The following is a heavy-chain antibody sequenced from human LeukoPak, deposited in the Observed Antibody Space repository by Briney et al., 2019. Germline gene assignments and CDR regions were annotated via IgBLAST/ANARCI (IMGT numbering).Heavy chain of an antibody. V-gene: IGHV1-2*02. Sequence: GASVKVSCKASGYTFTDYYMYWVRQAPGQGLEWMGWINPNSGGTNFAQKFQGRVTMTRDTSISTAYMELSRLRSDDTAVYYCARNRGVMVGGVMLGWYVFHIWGQGTMVTVSS. J-gene: IGHJ3*02. D-gene: IGHD3-16*01. CDR3: ARNRGVMVGGVMLGWYVFHI. CDR2: INPNSGGT. CDR1: GYTFTDYY.